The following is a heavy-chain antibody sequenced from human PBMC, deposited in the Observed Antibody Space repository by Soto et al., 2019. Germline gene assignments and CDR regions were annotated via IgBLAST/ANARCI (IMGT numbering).Heavy chain of an antibody. CDR3: ARESLLVDTAMAPFDY. J-gene: IGHJ4*02. CDR2: ISTSSTYT. CDR1: GFTFSDYY. D-gene: IGHD5-18*01. V-gene: IGHV3-11*05. Sequence: QVQLVESGGGLVKPGGSLRLSCAASGFTFSDYYMSWIRQAPGKGLEWVSYISTSSTYTNYADSVKGRFTISRDNAQNSLYLQMNSLRAEDTAVYYCARESLLVDTAMAPFDYWGQGTLVTVSS.